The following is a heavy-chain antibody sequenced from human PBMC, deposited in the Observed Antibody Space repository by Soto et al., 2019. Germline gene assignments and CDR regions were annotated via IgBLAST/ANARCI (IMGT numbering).Heavy chain of an antibody. J-gene: IGHJ6*03. CDR2: IYYSGST. Sequence: SETLSLTCTVSGGSISSYYWSWIRQPPGKGLEWIGYIYYSGSTNYNPSLKSRVTISVDTSKNQFSLKLSSVTAADTAVYYCARDDFWSGPPYYYYMDVWCKGTTVTVSS. D-gene: IGHD3-3*01. CDR3: ARDDFWSGPPYYYYMDV. CDR1: GGSISSYY. V-gene: IGHV4-59*01.